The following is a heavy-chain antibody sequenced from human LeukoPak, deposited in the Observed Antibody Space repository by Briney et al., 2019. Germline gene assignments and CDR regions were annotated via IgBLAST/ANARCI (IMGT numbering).Heavy chain of an antibody. J-gene: IGHJ5*02. CDR2: IYYSGST. V-gene: IGHV4-39*07. Sequence: PSETLSLTCTVSGGSISSSSYYWGWIRQPPGKGLEWIGSIYYSGSTYYNPSLKSRVTISVDTSKNQFSLKLSSVTAADTAVYYCARGSFLGTSSWFDPWGQGTLVTVSS. CDR3: ARGSFLGTSSWFDP. D-gene: IGHD2-8*01. CDR1: GGSISSSSYY.